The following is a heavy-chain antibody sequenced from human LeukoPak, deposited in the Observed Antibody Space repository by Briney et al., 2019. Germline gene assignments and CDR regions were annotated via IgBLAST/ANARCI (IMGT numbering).Heavy chain of an antibody. Sequence: SVKVSCKSSGYTFTNYYIHWVRQAPGQGLEWMGRIHPDTGVTTYAQKFQGRVTMTRDTSITTVYMEMNSLRSDDTAMYFCTREVGRTVAPGSKYWRQGTLVTVSS. CDR2: IHPDTGVT. CDR3: TREVGRTVAPGSKY. J-gene: IGHJ4*02. CDR1: GYTFTNYY. D-gene: IGHD6-19*01. V-gene: IGHV1-2*06.